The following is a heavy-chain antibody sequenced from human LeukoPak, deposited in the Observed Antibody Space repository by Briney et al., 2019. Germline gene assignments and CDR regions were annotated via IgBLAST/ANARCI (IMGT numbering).Heavy chain of an antibody. J-gene: IGHJ5*02. CDR3: TRKGNDFWSGYSGWLDP. CDR1: GFTFGDYA. CDR2: IRSKAYGGTT. D-gene: IGHD3-3*01. Sequence: GGSLRLSCTASGFTFGDYAMSWVRQAPGKGLEWVGFIRSKAYGGTTEYAASVKGRFTISRDDSKSIAYLQMNSLKTEDTAVYYCTRKGNDFWSGYSGWLDPWGQGTLVTVSS. V-gene: IGHV3-49*04.